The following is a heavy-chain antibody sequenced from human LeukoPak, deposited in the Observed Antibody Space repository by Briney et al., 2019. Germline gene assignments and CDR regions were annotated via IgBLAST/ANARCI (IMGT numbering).Heavy chain of an antibody. J-gene: IGHJ4*02. D-gene: IGHD2-2*01. CDR1: GGSFSGYY. Sequence: PSETLSLTCAVYGGSFSGYYWSWIRQPPGKGLEWIGEINHSGSTNYNPSLKSRVTISVDTSKNQFSLKLSSVTAADTAVYYCAREVGCSSTSCYDGEYYFDYWGQGTLVTVSS. CDR3: AREVGCSSTSCYDGEYYFDY. CDR2: INHSGST. V-gene: IGHV4-34*01.